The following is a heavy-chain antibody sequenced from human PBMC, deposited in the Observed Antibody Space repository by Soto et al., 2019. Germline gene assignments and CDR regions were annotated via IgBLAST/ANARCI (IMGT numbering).Heavy chain of an antibody. D-gene: IGHD6-19*01. J-gene: IGHJ4*02. Sequence: GGSLRLSCAASGFTFSSYGMHWVRQAPGKGLEWVAVIWYDGSNKYYADSVKGRFTISRDNSKNTLYLQMNSLRAEDTAVYYCARGRGYESSGWSDLDYWGQGTLVTVSS. CDR3: ARGRGYESSGWSDLDY. CDR1: GFTFSSYG. CDR2: IWYDGSNK. V-gene: IGHV3-33*01.